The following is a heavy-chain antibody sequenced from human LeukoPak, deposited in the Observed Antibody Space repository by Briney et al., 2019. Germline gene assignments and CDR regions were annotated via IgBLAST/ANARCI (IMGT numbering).Heavy chain of an antibody. V-gene: IGHV1-2*02. D-gene: IGHD3-22*01. Sequence: GASVKVSCKASGYTFTGYYMHWVRQAPGQGLEWMGGINPNSGGTNYAQKFQGRVTMTRDTSISTAYMELSSLRSEDTAVYYCARDRLDYYDSSGYPTFIDYWGQGTLVTVSS. CDR1: GYTFTGYY. J-gene: IGHJ4*02. CDR3: ARDRLDYYDSSGYPTFIDY. CDR2: INPNSGGT.